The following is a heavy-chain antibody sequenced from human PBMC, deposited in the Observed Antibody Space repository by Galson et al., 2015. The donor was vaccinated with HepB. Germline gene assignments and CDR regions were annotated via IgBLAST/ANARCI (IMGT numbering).Heavy chain of an antibody. V-gene: IGHV1-18*01. D-gene: IGHD2-15*01. Sequence: QSGAEVKRPGASVKVSCKASGYTFSSYSITWVRQAPGQGIEWMGWISPFSPYSHYTNYAQKLQGRVTMTTDTSTSTAYMELRSLRSDDTAVYYCARGALIVVVDATPNNWFDPWGQGTLVTVSS. CDR2: ISPFSPYSHYT. J-gene: IGHJ5*02. CDR1: GYTFSSYS. CDR3: ARGALIVVVDATPNNWFDP.